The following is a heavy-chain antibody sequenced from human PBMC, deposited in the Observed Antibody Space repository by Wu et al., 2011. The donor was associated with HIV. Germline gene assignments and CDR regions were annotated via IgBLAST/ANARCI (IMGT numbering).Heavy chain of an antibody. D-gene: IGHD3-10*01. V-gene: IGHV1-18*01. CDR2: ISVNDGEI. CDR3: ARWASPPITSYMDV. CDR1: GYSFTTYG. Sequence: QVQLVQSGVEVKKPGASVKVSCKASGYSFTTYGISWVRQAPGQGLEWMGRISVNDGEIDYAQSFQGRVTLSTDISTDTAYMELRSLRDDDTAVYFCARWASPPITSYMDVWGRGTTVIISS. J-gene: IGHJ6*03.